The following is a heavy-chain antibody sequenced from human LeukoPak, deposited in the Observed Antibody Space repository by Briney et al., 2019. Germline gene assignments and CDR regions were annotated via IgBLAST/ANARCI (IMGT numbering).Heavy chain of an antibody. V-gene: IGHV1-3*01. D-gene: IGHD3-10*01. CDR1: GYTFTSYA. CDR3: ARGSFGLWFGELGFDY. CDR2: INAGNGNT. Sequence: GASVKVSCKASGYTFTSYAMHWVRQAPGQRLEWMGWINAGNGNTKYSQKFQGRVTITRDTSASTAYVELSSLRSEDTAVYYCARGSFGLWFGELGFDYWGQGTLVTVSS. J-gene: IGHJ4*02.